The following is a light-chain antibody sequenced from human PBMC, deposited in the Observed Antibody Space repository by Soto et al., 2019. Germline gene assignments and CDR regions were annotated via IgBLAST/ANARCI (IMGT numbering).Light chain of an antibody. CDR3: LRGETPPLA. CDR2: DAS. J-gene: IGKJ1*01. V-gene: IGKV3D-20*02. CDR1: QTVTNNY. Sequence: EIVLTQSPGTLSLSPGERATLFCRASQTVTNNYIAWYQQKPGQPPRLLIDDASRRASGIPDRFSGSGSGTVFTLSRRIQGHEVFEVYFGLRGETPPLALAQGTKV.